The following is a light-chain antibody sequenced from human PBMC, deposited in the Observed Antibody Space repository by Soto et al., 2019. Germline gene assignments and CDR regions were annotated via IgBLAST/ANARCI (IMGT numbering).Light chain of an antibody. CDR3: QQYLNWPWT. J-gene: IGKJ1*01. CDR1: QSVSSY. Sequence: EIVMTQSPATLSVSPGEGVTLSCKASQSVSSYLAWYQQKPGQAPRLLINGASTRATGFPARFSGSGSGKEFTLTISSVQSEDFAVYYCQQYLNWPWTFGQGTKVEIK. CDR2: GAS. V-gene: IGKV3-15*01.